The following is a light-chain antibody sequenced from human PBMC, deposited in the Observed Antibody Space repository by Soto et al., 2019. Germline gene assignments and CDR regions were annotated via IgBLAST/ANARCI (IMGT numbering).Light chain of an antibody. CDR2: LGS. CDR1: QNLLHTNGYNY. J-gene: IGKJ4*01. CDR3: MQSLQTPLT. Sequence: DIVMTQSPLSLPVTPGEPASISCRSSQNLLHTNGYNYLDWYLQKPGQSPQLLIYLGSNRASGVPDRFSGGGSGTDFTLKISRVEAEDVGVYYCMQSLQTPLTFGGGTKVEIK. V-gene: IGKV2-28*01.